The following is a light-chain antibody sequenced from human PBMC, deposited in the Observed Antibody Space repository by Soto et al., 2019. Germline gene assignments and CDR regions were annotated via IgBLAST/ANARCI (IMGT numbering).Light chain of an antibody. V-gene: IGKV1-39*01. CDR2: AAS. CDR1: QSITSY. CDR3: QRSYRTPRI. J-gene: IGKJ3*01. Sequence: DIQMTQSPSSLSASVGDRVTIACRTSQSITSYLNWYQQKPGKAPKLLIYAASSLQSGVPSRFSGSGSGSDFTLTISSLQPEDFATYYCQRSYRTPRIFGPGTKVDI.